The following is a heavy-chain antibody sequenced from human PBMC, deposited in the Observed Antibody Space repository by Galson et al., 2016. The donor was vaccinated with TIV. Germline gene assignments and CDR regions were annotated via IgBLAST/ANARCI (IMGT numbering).Heavy chain of an antibody. CDR3: ATDYGYSVDCYPRR. CDR2: ISYDGSHT. V-gene: IGHV3-30*04. CDR1: GFTFSTYA. D-gene: IGHD6-13*01. J-gene: IGHJ4*01. Sequence: SLRLSCAASGFTFSTYAMHWVRQAPGKGLEWVAVISYDGSHTYYADSVKGRFTISRDNSKNTVYLQMNSLRPEDTAFYYCATDYGYSVDCYPRRWGHGTLVAVAS.